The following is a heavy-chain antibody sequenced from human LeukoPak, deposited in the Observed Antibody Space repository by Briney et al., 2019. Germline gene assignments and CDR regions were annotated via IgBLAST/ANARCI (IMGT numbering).Heavy chain of an antibody. Sequence: SETLSLTCTVSGGSISSYYWSWIRQPPGKGLEWIGYIYYSGSTNYNPSLKGRVTISVDTSKNQFSLKLSSVTAADTAVYYCARWRSGGSCYGCGFDYWGQGTLVTVSS. D-gene: IGHD2-15*01. CDR3: ARWRSGGSCYGCGFDY. CDR1: GGSISSYY. CDR2: IYYSGST. J-gene: IGHJ4*02. V-gene: IGHV4-59*08.